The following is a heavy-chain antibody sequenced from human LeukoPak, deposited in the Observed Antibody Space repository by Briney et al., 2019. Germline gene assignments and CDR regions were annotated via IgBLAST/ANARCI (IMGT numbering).Heavy chain of an antibody. D-gene: IGHD1-1*01. CDR1: GFTFSSYW. V-gene: IGHV3-7*03. Sequence: GGSLRLSCAASGFTFSSYWMSWVRQAPGKGLEWVANIKQDGSEKYYVDSVKGRFTISRDNSKNTLYLQMNSLRAEDTAVYYCAKVNRAYSFDYWGQGTLVTVSS. J-gene: IGHJ4*02. CDR2: IKQDGSEK. CDR3: AKVNRAYSFDY.